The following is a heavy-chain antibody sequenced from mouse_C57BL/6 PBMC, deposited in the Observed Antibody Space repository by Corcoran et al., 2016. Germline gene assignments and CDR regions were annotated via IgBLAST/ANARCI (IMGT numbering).Heavy chain of an antibody. CDR1: GYTFTDYY. CDR2: INPNNGGT. D-gene: IGHD1-1*01. Sequence: EVQLQQSGPELVKPGASVKISCKASGYTFTDYYMNWVKQSHGKSLEWIGDINPNNGGTSYNQKFKGKATLTVDKSSSTAYMELRSLTSEDSAVYYCVRDYYGSVDYWGQGTTLTVSS. V-gene: IGHV1-26*01. J-gene: IGHJ2*01. CDR3: VRDYYGSVDY.